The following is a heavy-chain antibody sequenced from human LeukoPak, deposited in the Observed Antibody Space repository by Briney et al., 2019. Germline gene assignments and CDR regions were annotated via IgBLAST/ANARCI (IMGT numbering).Heavy chain of an antibody. CDR2: IYSSAST. Sequence: PSETLSLTCTVSGGSINSHYWSWIRQPAGKGLEWIGRIYSSASTNHNPSLKSRVTMSVDTSKNQISLKLSSVTAADTAVYYCPRDRGAYDYWGQGTLVTVSS. D-gene: IGHD5-12*01. CDR1: GGSINSHY. CDR3: PRDRGAYDY. J-gene: IGHJ4*02. V-gene: IGHV4-4*07.